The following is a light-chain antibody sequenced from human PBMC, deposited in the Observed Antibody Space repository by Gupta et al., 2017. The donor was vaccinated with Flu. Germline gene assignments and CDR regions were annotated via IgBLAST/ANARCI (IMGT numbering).Light chain of an antibody. Sequence: ERATLSCRASQSVSSNYLAWYQQKPGQAPRLLIYGASSRATGIPDRFSGSGSGTDFSLTISRLEPEDFAVYYCRQYGSFPWTFGQGTKVEIK. V-gene: IGKV3-20*01. CDR3: RQYGSFPWT. CDR1: QSVSSNY. CDR2: GAS. J-gene: IGKJ1*01.